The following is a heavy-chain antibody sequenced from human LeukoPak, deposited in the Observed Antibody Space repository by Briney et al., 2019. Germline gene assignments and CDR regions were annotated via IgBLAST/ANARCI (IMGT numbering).Heavy chain of an antibody. CDR2: ISSSSGTI. V-gene: IGHV3-48*02. J-gene: IGHJ4*02. D-gene: IGHD3-22*01. CDR3: ARVAYYYDSSGSDY. Sequence: PGGSLRLSCAASGFTFSSYSMNWVRQAPGKGLEWVSYISSSSGTIYYADSVKGRFTISRDNAKNSLYLQMNSLRDEDTAVYYCARVAYYYDSSGSDYWGQGTLVTVSS. CDR1: GFTFSSYS.